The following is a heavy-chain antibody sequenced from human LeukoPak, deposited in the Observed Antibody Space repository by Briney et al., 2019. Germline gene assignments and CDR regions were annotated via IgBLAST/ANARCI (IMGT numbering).Heavy chain of an antibody. Sequence: GESLKISCKGSGYSFTSYWIGWVRQMPGKGLEWMGIIYPGDSDTGYSPSFQGQVTISADKSISTAYLQWSSLKASDTAMYYCARAPVGCSGGSCYSAYFDYWGQGTLVTVSS. V-gene: IGHV5-51*01. D-gene: IGHD2-15*01. J-gene: IGHJ4*02. CDR3: ARAPVGCSGGSCYSAYFDY. CDR2: IYPGDSDT. CDR1: GYSFTSYW.